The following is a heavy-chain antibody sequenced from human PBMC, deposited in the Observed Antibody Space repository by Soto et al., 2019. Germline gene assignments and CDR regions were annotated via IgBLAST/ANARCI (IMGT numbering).Heavy chain of an antibody. CDR2: INTYNGNT. CDR1: GYTFTSYG. CDR3: AMVDVYVTPSPQDV. Sequence: QVQLVQSGAEVKNPGASVKVSCKTSGYTFTSYGIGWARQAPGQGLEWMGWINTYNGNTNYAQNLQGRATLTTDTSTSTAYMELRSQRSNDTAIYYCAMVDVYVTPSPQDVWGQGTTVTVSS. J-gene: IGHJ6*02. D-gene: IGHD3-16*01. V-gene: IGHV1-18*01.